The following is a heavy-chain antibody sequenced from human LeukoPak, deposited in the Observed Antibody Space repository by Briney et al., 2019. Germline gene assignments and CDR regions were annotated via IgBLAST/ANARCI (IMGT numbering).Heavy chain of an antibody. CDR3: AKDQGVVGSYDY. Sequence: GGSLRLSCAASGFTFSTFGMNWVRQAPDKGLEWVAFIQYGDSIEYYAGSVKGRFTISRDNSKNTLYLQMNSLRGDDTAVYYCAKDQGVVGSYDYWGHGTLVTVSS. CDR2: IQYGDSIE. D-gene: IGHD3-10*01. V-gene: IGHV3-30*02. J-gene: IGHJ4*01. CDR1: GFTFSTFG.